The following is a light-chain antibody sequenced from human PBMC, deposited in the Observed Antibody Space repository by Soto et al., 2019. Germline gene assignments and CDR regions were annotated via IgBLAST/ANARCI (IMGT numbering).Light chain of an antibody. CDR1: QSVLYSPNNKNY. J-gene: IGKJ1*01. CDR2: WAS. V-gene: IGKV4-1*01. Sequence: DIVMTQFPDSLAVSLGERATINCKSSQSVLYSPNNKNYLAWYQQKPGQPPKLLIYWASTRESGVSDRFSGSGSGTDFTLTISSLQAEDVAVYYCQQYYTTPVTFGQGTKVDIK. CDR3: QQYYTTPVT.